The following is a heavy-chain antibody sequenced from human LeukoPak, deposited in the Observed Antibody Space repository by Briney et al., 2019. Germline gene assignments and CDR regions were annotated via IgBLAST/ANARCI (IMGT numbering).Heavy chain of an antibody. Sequence: PSETLSLTCTVSGGSISSYSYYWGWIRQPPGKGLEWIESISYSGSTYYNSSLESRVTISLDTSKNQFSLTLTPVTAADTAVYYCARAMIAVATYDAFDIWGQGTTVTVSS. J-gene: IGHJ3*02. CDR2: ISYSGST. D-gene: IGHD6-19*01. CDR1: GGSISSYSYY. V-gene: IGHV4-39*07. CDR3: ARAMIAVATYDAFDI.